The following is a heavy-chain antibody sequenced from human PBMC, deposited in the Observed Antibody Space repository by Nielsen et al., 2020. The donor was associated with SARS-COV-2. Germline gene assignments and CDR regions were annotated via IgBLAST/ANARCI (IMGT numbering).Heavy chain of an antibody. D-gene: IGHD6-13*01. CDR2: IRSKANSYAT. Sequence: GESLKISCAASGFTFSGSTMHWVRQASGKGLEWVGRIRSKANSYATGFAVSVRDRFTISRDDSENTAYLQMNSLRTEDTAVYFCARVNPVSDSWFDALDIWGQGTMVTVSS. CDR1: GFTFSGST. CDR3: ARVNPVSDSWFDALDI. V-gene: IGHV3-73*01. J-gene: IGHJ3*02.